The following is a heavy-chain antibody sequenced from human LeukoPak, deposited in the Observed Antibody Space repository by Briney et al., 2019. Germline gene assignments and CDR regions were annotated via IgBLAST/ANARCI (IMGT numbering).Heavy chain of an antibody. D-gene: IGHD3-22*01. J-gene: IGHJ4*02. V-gene: IGHV5-51*01. CDR3: ARTDSSGYRFDS. Sequence: GESLKISCKGSGYSFTSYWIGWVRQMPGKGLEWMGIIYPGDSHTGYSPSFQGQVTISADKSITTAYLQWSSLEASDTAMYYCARTDSSGYRFDSWGQGTLVTVSS. CDR2: IYPGDSHT. CDR1: GYSFTSYW.